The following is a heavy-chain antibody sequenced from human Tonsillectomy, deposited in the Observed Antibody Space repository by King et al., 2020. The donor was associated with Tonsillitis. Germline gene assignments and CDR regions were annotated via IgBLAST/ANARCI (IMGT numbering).Heavy chain of an antibody. CDR2: VSAYNGNT. V-gene: IGHV1-18*01. CDR3: ARDVAPLGGSYPGFGF. Sequence: VQLVESGAEVKKPGASVKVSCKASGYTFSTYGISWVRQAPGQGLEWMGWVSAYNGNTNYAQKLQGRVTMTTDTSTSTVYMELRSLRSDDTAVYYCARDVAPLGGSYPGFGFWGQGTLVAVSS. J-gene: IGHJ4*02. CDR1: GYTFSTYG. D-gene: IGHD1-26*01.